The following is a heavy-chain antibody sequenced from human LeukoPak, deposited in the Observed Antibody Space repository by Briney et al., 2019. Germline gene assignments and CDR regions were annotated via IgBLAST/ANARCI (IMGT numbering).Heavy chain of an antibody. CDR1: GYTFTSYY. D-gene: IGHD2-21*02. V-gene: IGHV1-2*02. J-gene: IGHJ5*02. CDR2: INPHNGDT. CDR3: AREGIVVVTDHKYNWFDP. Sequence: GASVKVSCKASGYTFTSYYIHWVRQAPGQGLEWMGWINPHNGDTNYEQTFQGRVTMTRDTSISTAYMELSRLRSDDTAVYYCAREGIVVVTDHKYNWFDPWGQGTLVTVSS.